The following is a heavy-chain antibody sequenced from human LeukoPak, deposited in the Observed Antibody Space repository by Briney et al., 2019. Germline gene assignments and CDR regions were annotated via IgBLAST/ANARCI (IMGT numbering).Heavy chain of an antibody. J-gene: IGHJ4*02. CDR1: GFSFRSHW. Sequence: GGSLRLSCAASGFSFRSHWMAWVRQAPGKGLEWLANIDEDGDVKSYVESVKGRFTVSRDNDRASLYLQMESLRAEDTAVYYCARHVPCGRSDFDCWGQGALVTVSS. CDR3: ARHVPCGRSDFDC. CDR2: IDEDGDVK. V-gene: IGHV3-7*01. D-gene: IGHD2-21*01.